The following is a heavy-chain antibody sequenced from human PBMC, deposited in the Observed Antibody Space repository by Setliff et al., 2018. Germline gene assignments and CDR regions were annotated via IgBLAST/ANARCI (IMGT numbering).Heavy chain of an antibody. Sequence: TSETLSLTCTVSGGSISNYYWSWIRQPAGKGLEWIGRIYTSGSTNYNPSLKSRVTMSVDTSKNQFSLKLSSVTAAGTAVYYCARKGISALSGAFDTWGQGTMVTV. D-gene: IGHD1-26*01. CDR2: IYTSGST. CDR3: ARKGISALSGAFDT. V-gene: IGHV4-4*07. J-gene: IGHJ3*02. CDR1: GGSISNYY.